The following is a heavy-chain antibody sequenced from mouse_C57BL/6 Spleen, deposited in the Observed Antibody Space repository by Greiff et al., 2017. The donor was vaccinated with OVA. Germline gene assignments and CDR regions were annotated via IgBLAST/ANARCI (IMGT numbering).Heavy chain of an antibody. CDR3: ARRDYSNPFDY. CDR2: IYPGDGDT. Sequence: VQLQQSGAELVKPGASVKISCKASGYAFSSYWMNWVKQRPGKGLEWIGQIYPGDGDTNYNGKFKGKATLTADKSSSTAYMQLSSLTSEDAAVYFCARRDYSNPFDYWGQGTTLTVSS. V-gene: IGHV1-80*01. CDR1: GYAFSSYW. J-gene: IGHJ2*01. D-gene: IGHD2-5*01.